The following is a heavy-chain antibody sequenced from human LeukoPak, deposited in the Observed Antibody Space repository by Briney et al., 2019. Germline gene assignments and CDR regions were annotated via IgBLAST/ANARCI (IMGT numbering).Heavy chain of an antibody. D-gene: IGHD4-17*01. J-gene: IGHJ4*02. Sequence: PSETLSPTCAVYGGSFSGYYWSWIRQPPGKGLEWIGEINHSGSTNYNPSLKSRVTISVDTSKNQFSLKLSSVTAADTAVYYCARAEPTTPIDYWGQGTLVTVSS. CDR3: ARAEPTTPIDY. CDR2: INHSGST. V-gene: IGHV4-34*01. CDR1: GGSFSGYY.